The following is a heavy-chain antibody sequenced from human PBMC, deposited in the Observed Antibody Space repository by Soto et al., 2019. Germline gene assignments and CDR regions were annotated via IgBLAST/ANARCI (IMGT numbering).Heavy chain of an antibody. D-gene: IGHD2-15*01. Sequence: GASVKVSCKASGGTFRSYTISWVRQAPGQGLERMGRIIPIVDIANYAQKYQGRVTITADKSTSTAYMELSSLRSDDTAVYYCARDREIVSARYCSGGSCYSPHWFDPWGQGTLVTVSS. CDR1: GGTFRSYT. CDR3: ARDREIVSARYCSGGSCYSPHWFDP. V-gene: IGHV1-69*04. CDR2: IIPIVDIA. J-gene: IGHJ5*02.